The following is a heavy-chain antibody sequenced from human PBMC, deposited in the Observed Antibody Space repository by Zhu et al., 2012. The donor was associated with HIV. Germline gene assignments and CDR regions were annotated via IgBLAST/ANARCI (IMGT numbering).Heavy chain of an antibody. CDR1: GDSITSSGYY. CDR2: INYSGNT. Sequence: QVQLLGSGPGLAKPSETLSLTCTVSGDSITSSGYYWVWVRQPPGKGLEWIASINYSGNTYYTSSLKSRVTIFVDTSKNEFSLKLTSVTAADTAVYYCARLDVGPTGNYFDNWGQGTLVTVSS. J-gene: IGHJ4*02. CDR3: ARLDVGPTGNYFDN. D-gene: IGHD1-26*01. V-gene: IGHV4-39*01.